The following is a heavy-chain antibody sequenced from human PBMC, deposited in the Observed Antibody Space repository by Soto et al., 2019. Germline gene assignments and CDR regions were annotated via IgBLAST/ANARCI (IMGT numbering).Heavy chain of an antibody. V-gene: IGHV1-58*01. Sequence: QMQLVQSGPEVKKPGTSVKVSCKASGFTFTSSAVQWVRQARGQRLEWIGWIVVGSGNTNYAQKFQERVTITRDMSTSPAYMELSSLRSEDTAVYYCAAVPHCSSTSCHEYYFDYWGQGTLVTVSS. CDR2: IVVGSGNT. J-gene: IGHJ4*02. CDR3: AAVPHCSSTSCHEYYFDY. CDR1: GFTFTSSA. D-gene: IGHD2-2*01.